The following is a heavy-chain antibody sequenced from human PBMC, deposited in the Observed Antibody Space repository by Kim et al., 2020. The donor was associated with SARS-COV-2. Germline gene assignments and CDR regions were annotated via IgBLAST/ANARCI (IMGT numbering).Heavy chain of an antibody. J-gene: IGHJ6*02. CDR1: GGSISSSSYY. V-gene: IGHV4-39*01. CDR3: ARHEGRNYYYYGMDV. Sequence: SETLSLTCTVSGGSISSSSYYCGWIRQPPGKGLEWIGSIYYSGSTYYNPSLKSRVTISVDTSKNQFSLKLSSVTAADTAVYYCARHEGRNYYYYGMDVWGQGTTVTVSS. CDR2: IYYSGST.